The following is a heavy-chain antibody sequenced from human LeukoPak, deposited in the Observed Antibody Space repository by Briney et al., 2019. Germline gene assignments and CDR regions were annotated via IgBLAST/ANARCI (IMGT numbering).Heavy chain of an antibody. D-gene: IGHD4-17*01. CDR3: AKAAYGDYVNWFDP. Sequence: GGSLRLSCAASGFTFTSYWMSWMRQAPGKGLQWVANIKHDGSEQYYVDSVKGRFTISRDNSKNTLYLQMNSLRAEDTALYYCAKAAYGDYVNWFDPWGQGILVIVSS. J-gene: IGHJ5*02. CDR1: GFTFTSYW. V-gene: IGHV3-7*03. CDR2: IKHDGSEQ.